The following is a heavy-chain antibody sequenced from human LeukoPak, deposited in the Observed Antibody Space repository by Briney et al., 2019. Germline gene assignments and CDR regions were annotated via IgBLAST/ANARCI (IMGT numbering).Heavy chain of an antibody. CDR1: GFLFSTYS. Sequence: GSLRLSCAASGFLFSTYSVNWVRPAPGKGLEWISYINGGSTTISYADSVNGRFTVSRDNAKNSLYLQMNSLRDEDTAVYYCARDRDWAFDYWGQGTLVTVSS. CDR3: ARDRDWAFDY. J-gene: IGHJ4*02. V-gene: IGHV3-48*02. D-gene: IGHD2-21*02. CDR2: INGGSTTI.